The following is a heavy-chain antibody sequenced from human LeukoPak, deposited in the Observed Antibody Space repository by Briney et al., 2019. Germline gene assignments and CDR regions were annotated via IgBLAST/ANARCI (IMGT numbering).Heavy chain of an antibody. CDR1: RYTFTGYH. D-gene: IGHD6-13*01. CDR3: ARDQGSLTRSWYTGY. V-gene: IGHV1-2*06. CDR2: INPYSGDT. Sequence: ASAKVSCKASRYTFTGYHIHWVRQAPGQGLEWMGRINPYSGDTNFAQKFQGRVTMTRDTSITTAYMDLSSLTPDDTAVYFCARDQGSLTRSWYTGYWGQGTQVTVSS. J-gene: IGHJ4*02.